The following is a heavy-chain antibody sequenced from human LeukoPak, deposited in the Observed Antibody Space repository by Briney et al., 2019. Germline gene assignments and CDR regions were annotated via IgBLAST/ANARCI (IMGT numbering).Heavy chain of an antibody. V-gene: IGHV4-38-2*02. CDR3: ARIRGSYLNWFDP. Sequence: SETLSLTCTVSGYSISSGYYWGWIRQPPGKGLEWIGSIYHSGSTYYNPSLKSRVTISVDTSKNQFSLKLSSVTAADTAVYYCARIRGSYLNWFDPWGQGTLVTVSS. D-gene: IGHD1-26*01. CDR2: IYHSGST. CDR1: GYSISSGYY. J-gene: IGHJ5*02.